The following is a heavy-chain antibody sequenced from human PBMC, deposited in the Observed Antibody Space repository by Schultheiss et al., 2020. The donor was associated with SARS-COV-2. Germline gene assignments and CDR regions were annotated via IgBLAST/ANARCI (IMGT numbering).Heavy chain of an antibody. V-gene: IGHV4-30-2*03. D-gene: IGHD5-24*01. Sequence: SQTLSLTCTVSGGSISSGGYYWSWIRQPPGKGLEWIGYIYYSGSTYYNPSLKSRVTISVDTSKNQFSLKLSSVTAADTAVYYCARTSDGYNLVDYWGQGTLVTVSS. CDR2: IYYSGST. J-gene: IGHJ4*02. CDR1: GGSISSGGYY. CDR3: ARTSDGYNLVDY.